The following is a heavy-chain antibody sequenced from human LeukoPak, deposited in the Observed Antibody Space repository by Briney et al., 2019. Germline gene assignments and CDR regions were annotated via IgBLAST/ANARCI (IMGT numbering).Heavy chain of an antibody. CDR1: GFTFDDYG. Sequence: GGSLRLSCAASGFTFDDYGMSWVRQAPGKRLEWVSGINWNGGSTGYADSVKGRFTISRDNAKNSLYLQMNSLRAEDTALYYCARDGSGWYYFDYWGQGTLVTVSS. J-gene: IGHJ4*02. D-gene: IGHD6-19*01. V-gene: IGHV3-20*04. CDR3: ARDGSGWYYFDY. CDR2: INWNGGST.